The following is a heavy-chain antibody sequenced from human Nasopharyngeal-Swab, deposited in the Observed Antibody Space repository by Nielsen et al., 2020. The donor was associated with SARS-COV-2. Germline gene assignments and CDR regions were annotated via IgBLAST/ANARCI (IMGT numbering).Heavy chain of an antibody. D-gene: IGHD6-13*01. J-gene: IGHJ4*02. CDR3: TRVLVAAGPMLDY. V-gene: IGHV3-49*03. CDR2: IRSNIHGGTT. CDR1: GFSIVDYA. Sequence: GGSLRLSCTASGFSIVDYAMSWFRQAPGKGLEWIAFIRSNIHGGTTEYAASVRGRFVMSRDDSKLIAYLLLNSLKTEDTGVYYCTRVLVAAGPMLDYWGQGTLVTVSS.